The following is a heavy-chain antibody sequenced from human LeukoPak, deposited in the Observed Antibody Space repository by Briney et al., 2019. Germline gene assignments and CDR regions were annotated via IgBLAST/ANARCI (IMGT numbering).Heavy chain of an antibody. CDR1: GFTFSSYG. J-gene: IGHJ6*03. V-gene: IGHV3-23*01. CDR3: AKPPHYGSGSYYEYYMDV. D-gene: IGHD3-10*01. CDR2: ISGSGGST. Sequence: PGGSLRLSCAASGFTFSSYGMSWVRQAPGKGLEWVSAISGSGGSTYYADSVKGRFTISRDNSKNTLYLQMNSLRAEDTAVYYCAKPPHYGSGSYYEYYMDVWGKGTTVTISS.